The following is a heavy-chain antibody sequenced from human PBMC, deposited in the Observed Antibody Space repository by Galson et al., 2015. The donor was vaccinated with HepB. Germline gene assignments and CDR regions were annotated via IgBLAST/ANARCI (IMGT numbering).Heavy chain of an antibody. CDR1: GSTFSSYA. V-gene: IGHV3-23*01. D-gene: IGHD2-8*01. CDR2: IRNSDDST. Sequence: SLRLSCAASGSTFSSYAMGWVRQAPGKRLEWVSTIRNSDDSTYYADSVKGRFTISRDNSKNTLFLQMNSLRVEDTAVFYCANQYAVFGTINWHFDLWGRGTLVTVSS. CDR3: ANQYAVFGTINWHFDL. J-gene: IGHJ2*01.